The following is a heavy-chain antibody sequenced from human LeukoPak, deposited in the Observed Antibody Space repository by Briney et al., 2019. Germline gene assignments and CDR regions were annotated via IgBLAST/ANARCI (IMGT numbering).Heavy chain of an antibody. CDR2: ISAYNGNT. D-gene: IGHD3-3*01. Sequence: ATVKVSCKASGYSFTSYGISWVRQAPGQGLEWMGWISAYNGNTNYAQKLQGRVTMTTDTSTSTAYMELRSLRSDDTAVYYCARLRGLISPFDYWGQGTLVTVSS. CDR3: ARLRGLISPFDY. CDR1: GYSFTSYG. V-gene: IGHV1-18*01. J-gene: IGHJ4*02.